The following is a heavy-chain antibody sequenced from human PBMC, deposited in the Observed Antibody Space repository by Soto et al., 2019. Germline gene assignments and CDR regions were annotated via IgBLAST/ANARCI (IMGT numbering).Heavy chain of an antibody. CDR1: GDSIKTHY. CDR2: IYYSGST. V-gene: IGHV4-59*11. Sequence: LSLTCNVTGDSIKTHYWSWIRQAPGKGLEWIGYIYYSGSTLYNPSLKRRVTISADTAKNQFSLRLTSLTAADTAVYYCASGWMAAFDNWGQGTLVTVS. D-gene: IGHD2-2*03. CDR3: ASGWMAAFDN. J-gene: IGHJ4*02.